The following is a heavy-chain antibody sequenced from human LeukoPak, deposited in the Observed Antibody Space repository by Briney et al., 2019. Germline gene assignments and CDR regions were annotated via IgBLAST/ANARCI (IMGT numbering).Heavy chain of an antibody. D-gene: IGHD2-2*01. Sequence: GASVKVSCKASGYTFTNYGIGWVRQAPGQGLEWMGWISGYNGDTNYAQKFRDRVTMTTETYTSTDYMELRSLRSDDTAFYYCARGCGSTSCYLLDYWGQGTLVTVSS. CDR3: ARGCGSTSCYLLDY. V-gene: IGHV1-18*01. CDR2: ISGYNGDT. J-gene: IGHJ4*02. CDR1: GYTFTNYG.